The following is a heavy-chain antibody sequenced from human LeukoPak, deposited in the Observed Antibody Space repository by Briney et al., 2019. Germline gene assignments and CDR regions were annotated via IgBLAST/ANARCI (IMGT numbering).Heavy chain of an antibody. D-gene: IGHD6-19*01. CDR3: AKCSTSAYTSGWCNWIDP. V-gene: IGHV3-23*01. CDR1: GLTFSSHW. Sequence: PGGSLRLSCAASGLTFSSHWMHWVRQAPGKGLEWVSSTVSRGTTQYADSVKGRFTVSRDTSKNTLYLQMNSLRADDTAVYYCAKCSTSAYTSGWCNWIDPWGQGTLVTVSS. CDR2: TVSRGTT. J-gene: IGHJ5*02.